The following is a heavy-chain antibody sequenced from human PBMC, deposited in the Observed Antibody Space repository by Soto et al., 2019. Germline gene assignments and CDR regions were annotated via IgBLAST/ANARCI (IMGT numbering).Heavy chain of an antibody. CDR2: IYHSGST. CDR3: ASVVMPRTIWGYNWFDP. CDR1: GGSISSGGYS. J-gene: IGHJ5*01. Sequence: SETLSLTCAVSGGSISSGGYSWSWIRQPPGKGLEWIGYIYHSGSTFYNPSLKSRVTISIDKSKNQFSLKLGSVTAADTAVYYCASVVMPRTIWGYNWFDPCGQGTLVTVSS. D-gene: IGHD3-16*01. V-gene: IGHV4-30-2*01.